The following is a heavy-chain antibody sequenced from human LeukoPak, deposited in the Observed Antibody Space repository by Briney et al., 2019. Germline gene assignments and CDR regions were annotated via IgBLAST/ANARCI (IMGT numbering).Heavy chain of an antibody. V-gene: IGHV1-46*01. Sequence: ASVTVSFKASGYTFTIYYMHWVRQAPGQGLEWMGIINPSGGSTSYAQKFQGRVTMTRDTSTSTVYMELSSLRSEDTAVYYCARDYYDSSGYRIFDYWGQGTLVTVSS. CDR1: GYTFTIYY. CDR3: ARDYYDSSGYRIFDY. J-gene: IGHJ4*02. CDR2: INPSGGST. D-gene: IGHD3-22*01.